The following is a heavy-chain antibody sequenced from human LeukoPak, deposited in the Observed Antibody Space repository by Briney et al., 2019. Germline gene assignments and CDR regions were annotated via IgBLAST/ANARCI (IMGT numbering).Heavy chain of an antibody. CDR2: ISGSGGST. J-gene: IGHJ4*02. V-gene: IGHV3-23*01. CDR3: AKTPDIVVVTAITGSFDY. Sequence: GALRISCAASRFTFSSYAMSWVRQAPGKGLEWVSAISGSGGSTYYADSVKGRFTISRDNSKNTLYLQMNSLRAEDTAVYYCAKTPDIVVVTAITGSFDYWAQGTLVTVSS. CDR1: RFTFSSYA. D-gene: IGHD2-21*02.